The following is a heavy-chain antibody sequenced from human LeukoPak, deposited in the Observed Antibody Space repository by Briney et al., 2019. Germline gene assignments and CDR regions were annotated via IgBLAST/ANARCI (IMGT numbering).Heavy chain of an antibody. Sequence: GASVKVSCKASGGTFSSYAISWVRQAPGQGLEWMGGIIPIFGTANYAQKFQGRVTITADESTSTAYMELSSLRSEDTAAYHCAREGSSSTPGYFDYWGQGTLVTVSS. CDR1: GGTFSSYA. V-gene: IGHV1-69*13. J-gene: IGHJ4*02. CDR2: IIPIFGTA. D-gene: IGHD6-6*01. CDR3: AREGSSSTPGYFDY.